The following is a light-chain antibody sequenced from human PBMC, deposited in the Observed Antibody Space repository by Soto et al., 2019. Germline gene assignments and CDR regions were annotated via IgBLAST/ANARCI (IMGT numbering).Light chain of an antibody. Sequence: VMTQSPATLSVSPGERAALSCRASQSVSTNLAWYQQKPGQPPRLLMYFASTRATAVPARLTAGGSGTEFTLTISSLQSDDLAVYYCQQYDKWPRTFGQGTKVEIK. CDR3: QQYDKWPRT. J-gene: IGKJ1*01. V-gene: IGKV3-15*01. CDR1: QSVSTN. CDR2: FAS.